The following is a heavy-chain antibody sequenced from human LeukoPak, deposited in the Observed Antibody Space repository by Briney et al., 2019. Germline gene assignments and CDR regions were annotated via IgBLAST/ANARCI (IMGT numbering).Heavy chain of an antibody. CDR2: MNPNSGNT. Sequence: ASVKVSCKASGYTFTSYDINWVRQATGQGLEWMGWMNPNSGNTGYAQKFQGGVTMTRNTSISTAYMELSSLRSEDTAVYYCARVALRDGYNALDYWGQGTLVTVSS. J-gene: IGHJ4*02. CDR1: GYTFTSYD. D-gene: IGHD5-24*01. V-gene: IGHV1-8*02. CDR3: ARVALRDGYNALDY.